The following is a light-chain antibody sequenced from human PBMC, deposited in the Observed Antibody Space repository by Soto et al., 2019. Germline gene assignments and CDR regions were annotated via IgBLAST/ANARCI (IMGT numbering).Light chain of an antibody. Sequence: DIVMTQSPDSLAVSLGERATIKCKSSQSVLYSSNNKNYLAWYQQKPGQPPKLLIYWASNRESGVPARFSGSGAGTDFALTISSLQAEDVAVYYCQQYYSTLWTFGQGTKVEIK. J-gene: IGKJ1*01. V-gene: IGKV4-1*01. CDR2: WAS. CDR3: QQYYSTLWT. CDR1: QSVLYSSNNKNY.